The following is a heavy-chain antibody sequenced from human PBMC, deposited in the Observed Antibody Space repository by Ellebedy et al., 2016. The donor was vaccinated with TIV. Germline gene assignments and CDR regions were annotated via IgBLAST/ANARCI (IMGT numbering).Heavy chain of an antibody. CDR2: ISFDGSNK. J-gene: IGHJ4*02. CDR1: GFTFSDLS. D-gene: IGHD3-22*01. CDR3: ARGETYYSDDNNYGFEY. V-gene: IGHV3-30*04. Sequence: GGSLRLXXAASGFTFSDLSFHWVRQAPGEGLEWLALISFDGSNKYYAESVKGRFTISRDNSKNTLYLQVDSLGVDDMAVYFCARGETYYSDDNNYGFEYWGQGTLVAVSS.